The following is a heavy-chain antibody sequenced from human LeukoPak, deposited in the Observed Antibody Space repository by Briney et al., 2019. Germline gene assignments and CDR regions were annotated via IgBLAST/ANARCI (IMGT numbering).Heavy chain of an antibody. Sequence: GGSLRLSCAASGFAFSNYWMSWVRQAPGKGLEWVASIKEDGSERYYVDSMGGRFTVSRDNAKNSLLLQMNSLRVEDTAVYYCARKGDHYDRSGYFHYFDYWGQGTLLTVSS. CDR2: IKEDGSER. J-gene: IGHJ4*02. CDR3: ARKGDHYDRSGYFHYFDY. D-gene: IGHD3-22*01. V-gene: IGHV3-7*01. CDR1: GFAFSNYW.